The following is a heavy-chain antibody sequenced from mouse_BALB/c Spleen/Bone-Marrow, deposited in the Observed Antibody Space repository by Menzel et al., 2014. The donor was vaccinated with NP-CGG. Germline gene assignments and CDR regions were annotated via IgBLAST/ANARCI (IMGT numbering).Heavy chain of an antibody. CDR1: GFTFSSYT. V-gene: IGHV5-6-4*01. Sequence: EVQRVESGGGLVKPGGSLKLSCAASGFTFSSYTMSWVRQTPEKRLEWVATISSGGSYTYYPDSVKGRFTISRDNAKNTLYLQMSSLKSEDTAMYYCTREGDSLLRLPWFAYWGQGTLVTVSA. J-gene: IGHJ3*01. CDR3: TREGDSLLRLPWFAY. D-gene: IGHD1-2*01. CDR2: ISSGGSYT.